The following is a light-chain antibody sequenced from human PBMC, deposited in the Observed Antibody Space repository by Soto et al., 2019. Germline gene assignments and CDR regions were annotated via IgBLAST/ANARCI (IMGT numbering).Light chain of an antibody. V-gene: IGKV3-20*01. CDR3: QQYAYSPVT. CDR2: DAS. J-gene: IGKJ1*01. CDR1: PSVSGSS. Sequence: EIVLTQSPGTLSLSPGERATLSCRASPSVSGSSLAWYQQKPGQAPRLLMYDASTMATDIPERFSGSGSGTDFTLIISRLEPEHFAVYYCQQYAYSPVTFGQGTKVEVK.